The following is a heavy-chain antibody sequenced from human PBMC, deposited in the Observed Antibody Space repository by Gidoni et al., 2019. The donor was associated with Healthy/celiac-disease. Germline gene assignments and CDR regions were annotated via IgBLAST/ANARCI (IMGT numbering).Heavy chain of an antibody. V-gene: IGHV4-59*01. CDR3: ARWRGEQQFDY. CDR2: IYYSGST. Sequence: QVQLQESGPGLVKPSETLSLTCTVSGGSISSYYWSWIRQPPGKGLEWIGYIYYSGSTNYNPSLKSRVTISVDTSKNQFSLKLSSVTAADTAVYYCARWRGEQQFDYWGQGTLVTVSS. CDR1: GGSISSYY. J-gene: IGHJ4*02. D-gene: IGHD6-13*01.